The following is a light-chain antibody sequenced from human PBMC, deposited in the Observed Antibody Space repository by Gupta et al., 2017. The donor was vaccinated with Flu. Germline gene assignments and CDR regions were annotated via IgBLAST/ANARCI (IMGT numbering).Light chain of an antibody. Sequence: DIQMTQSPSSVAASVGDRVTIICRASQSISRWLGWYQQKPGKAPQLLIYAAYNLHGGVPSRFSGGGSGTEFTLTISSLQPEDFATYYCQHANSFPYSFGQGTKLEMK. CDR3: QHANSFPYS. J-gene: IGKJ2*03. CDR1: QSISRW. V-gene: IGKV1-12*01. CDR2: AAY.